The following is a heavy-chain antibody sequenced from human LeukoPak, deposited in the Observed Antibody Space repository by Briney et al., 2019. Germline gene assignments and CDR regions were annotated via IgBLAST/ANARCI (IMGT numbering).Heavy chain of an antibody. CDR3: ARSLYGDYDGIWFDP. J-gene: IGHJ5*02. V-gene: IGHV4-30-2*01. Sequence: SQTLSLTCAVSGGSISSGGYSWSWIRQPPGKGLEWIGYIYHGGSTYYNPSLKSRVTISVDRSKNQFSLKLSSVTAADTAVYYCARSLYGDYDGIWFDPWGQGTLVTVSS. CDR2: IYHGGST. CDR1: GGSISSGGYS. D-gene: IGHD4-17*01.